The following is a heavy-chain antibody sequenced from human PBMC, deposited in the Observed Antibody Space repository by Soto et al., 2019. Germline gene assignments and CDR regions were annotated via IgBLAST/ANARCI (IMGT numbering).Heavy chain of an antibody. CDR1: GFTFSSAW. D-gene: IGHD4-17*01. J-gene: IGHJ4*02. CDR3: ARAAPFNYGVNSGFDY. V-gene: IGHV3-74*01. CDR2: IKSDGSGT. Sequence: GGSRRLSCTASGFTFSSAWMHWVRQAPGEGLGWVSHIKSDGSGTSYADSVKGRFSISRDNAENTPYLQMNSLRAEDTAVYYCARAAPFNYGVNSGFDYCGQGTLVTVSS.